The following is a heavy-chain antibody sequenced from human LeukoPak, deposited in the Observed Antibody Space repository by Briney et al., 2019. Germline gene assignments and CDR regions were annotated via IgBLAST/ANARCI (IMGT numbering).Heavy chain of an antibody. CDR2: ITPNADRT. Sequence: PGGSLRLSCAASGFTFGSYGMSWGRQAPGKGLEWVSFITPNADRTSYADSVEGRFTISRDNPRNTLYMQKNSLRDEDTALYYCAVMHGYYDGSGYWVQWGQGTLVTVSS. V-gene: IGHV3-23*01. CDR3: AVMHGYYDGSGYWVQ. CDR1: GFTFGSYG. D-gene: IGHD3-22*01. J-gene: IGHJ1*01.